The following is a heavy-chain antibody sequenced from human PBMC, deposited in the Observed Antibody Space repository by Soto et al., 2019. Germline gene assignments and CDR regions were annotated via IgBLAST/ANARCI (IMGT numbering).Heavy chain of an antibody. Sequence: GASVKGSCKASGYTFSSYGISWVRQAPGQGLEWMGWISAYNGNTNYAQKLQGRVTMTTDTSTSTAYMELRSLRSDDTAVYYCARVRLRRATESFDYWGQGTLVTVSS. J-gene: IGHJ4*02. D-gene: IGHD5-12*01. CDR1: GYTFSSYG. CDR3: ARVRLRRATESFDY. CDR2: ISAYNGNT. V-gene: IGHV1-18*01.